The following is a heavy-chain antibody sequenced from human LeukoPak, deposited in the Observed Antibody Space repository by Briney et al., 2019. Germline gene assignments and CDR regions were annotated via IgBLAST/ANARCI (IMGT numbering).Heavy chain of an antibody. V-gene: IGHV3-23*01. CDR1: GFTFNNYA. D-gene: IGHD2-15*01. CDR3: AKGQRWELPLDY. Sequence: PGGSLRLSCAASGFTFNNYAMSLVRQAPGKGLEWVSAFSGSNDNTYYADSVKGRFTISRDNSKNTLYLQMNSLRAEDTALYYCAKGQRWELPLDYWGQGTLVTVSS. J-gene: IGHJ4*02. CDR2: FSGSNDNT.